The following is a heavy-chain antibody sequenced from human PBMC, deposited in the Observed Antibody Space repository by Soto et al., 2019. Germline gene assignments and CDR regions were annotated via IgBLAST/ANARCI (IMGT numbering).Heavy chain of an antibody. V-gene: IGHV1-46*01. CDR1: GYAFSSYY. CDR3: ARGRSSGAYFFDY. Sequence: QVQLVQSGAEVRRPGASVKVSCKASGYAFSSYYMHWVRQAPGQGLEWMGIINPSGGSTSYTQKFQGRITMTRDTSTSTVYMELNSLTSEDTAVYSCARGRSSGAYFFDYWGQGTLVTVSS. D-gene: IGHD2-15*01. CDR2: INPSGGST. J-gene: IGHJ4*02.